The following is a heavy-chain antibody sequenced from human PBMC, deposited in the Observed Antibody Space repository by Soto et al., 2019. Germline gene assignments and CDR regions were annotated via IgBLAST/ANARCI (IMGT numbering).Heavy chain of an antibody. D-gene: IGHD1-20*01. CDR3: ASNWNQQYNWFDP. CDR2: ISAYNGNK. Sequence: ASVKVSCKASGDTFTSYGISWVRQAPGQGLEWMGLISAYNGNKNYAQKLQGRVTMTTDTSTSTAYMELRSLRSDDTAVYYCASNWNQQYNWFDPWGQGTLVTVS. V-gene: IGHV1-18*01. CDR1: GDTFTSYG. J-gene: IGHJ5*02.